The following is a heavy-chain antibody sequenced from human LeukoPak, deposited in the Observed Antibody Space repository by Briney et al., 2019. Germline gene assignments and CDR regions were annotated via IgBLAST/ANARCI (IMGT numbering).Heavy chain of an antibody. D-gene: IGHD6-19*01. CDR2: SNAAGSPV. V-gene: IGHV3-48*02. CDR3: ARDRSLSVAGTFDS. J-gene: IGHJ4*02. CDR1: GFTFSNYR. Sequence: PGGSLRLSCTGSGFTFSNYRMNWVRQAPGKGLEWISYSNAAGSPVSYAESVQGRFTISRDNAKNSLYLEMNSLRDDDTAVYYCARDRSLSVAGTFDSWGQGSLVTVSS.